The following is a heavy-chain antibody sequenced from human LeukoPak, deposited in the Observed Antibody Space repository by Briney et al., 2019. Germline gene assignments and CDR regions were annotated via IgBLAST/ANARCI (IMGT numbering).Heavy chain of an antibody. J-gene: IGHJ6*02. D-gene: IGHD4-11*01. Sequence: SETLSLTCTVSGGSISSYYWSWIRQPPGKGLEWIGYIYYSGSTNYNPSLKSRVTISVDTSKNQFSLKLSSGTAADTGVYYCARDTVTTYYYYGMDVWGQGTTVTVSS. CDR1: GGSISSYY. V-gene: IGHV4-59*01. CDR3: ARDTVTTYYYYGMDV. CDR2: IYYSGST.